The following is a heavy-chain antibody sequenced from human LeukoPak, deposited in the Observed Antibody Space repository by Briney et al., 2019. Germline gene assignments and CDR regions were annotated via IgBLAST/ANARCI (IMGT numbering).Heavy chain of an antibody. D-gene: IGHD3/OR15-3a*01. Sequence: GGSLRLSCAASGFTFSNYGMSWVRQAPGKGLEWVSSISRSGGSTHYADSVKGRFVISRDTSKNTLHLQMNSLTAGDTAVYYCARKRAGLDAFDLWGQGTVVTVSS. CDR3: ARKRAGLDAFDL. V-gene: IGHV3-23*01. J-gene: IGHJ3*01. CDR1: GFTFSNYG. CDR2: ISRSGGST.